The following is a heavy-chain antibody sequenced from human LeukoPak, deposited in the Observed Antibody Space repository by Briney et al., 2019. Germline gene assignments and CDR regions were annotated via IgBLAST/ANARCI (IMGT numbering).Heavy chain of an antibody. D-gene: IGHD5-12*01. CDR1: GFTFSAYW. J-gene: IGHJ4*02. Sequence: PGGSLRLSCAASGFTFSAYWMHWVRQAPGEGLVWVSRTDSDGSDISYADSVKGRFTMSRDNAKNTLFLQMNSLRVEDTAVYYCAKDPQDSGYDLDYFDYWGQGTLVTVSS. V-gene: IGHV3-74*01. CDR2: TDSDGSDI. CDR3: AKDPQDSGYDLDYFDY.